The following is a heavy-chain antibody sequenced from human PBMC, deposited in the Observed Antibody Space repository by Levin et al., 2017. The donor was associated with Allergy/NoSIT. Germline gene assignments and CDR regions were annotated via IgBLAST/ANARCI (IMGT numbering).Heavy chain of an antibody. CDR3: AKGIGLGSSGRRYDYGMDV. V-gene: IGHV3-23*01. J-gene: IGHJ6*02. CDR1: GFTFSSYA. Sequence: GESLKISCAASGFTFSSYAMSWVRQAPGKGLEWVSAISGSGGSTYYADSVKGRFTISRDNSKNTLYLQMNSLRAEDTAVYYCAKGIGLGSSGRRYDYGMDVWGQGTTVTVSS. D-gene: IGHD6-19*01. CDR2: ISGSGGST.